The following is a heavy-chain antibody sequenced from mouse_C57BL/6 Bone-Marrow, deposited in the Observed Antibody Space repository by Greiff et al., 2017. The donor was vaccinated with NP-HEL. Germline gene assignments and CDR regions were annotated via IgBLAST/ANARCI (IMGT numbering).Heavy chain of an antibody. CDR1: GFTFRDYG. CDR2: ISSGSSTI. J-gene: IGHJ1*03. V-gene: IGHV5-17*01. CDR3: ARIDTTVVATDWYFDV. Sequence: EVMLVESGGGLVKPGGSLKLSCAASGFTFRDYGMHWVRQAPEKGLEWVAYISSGSSTIYYADTVKGRFTISRDNAKNTLFLQMTSLRSEDTAMYYCARIDTTVVATDWYFDVWGTGTTVTVSS. D-gene: IGHD1-1*01.